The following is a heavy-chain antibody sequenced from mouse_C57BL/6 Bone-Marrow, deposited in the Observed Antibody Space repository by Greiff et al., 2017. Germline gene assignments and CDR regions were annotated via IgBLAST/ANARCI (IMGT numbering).Heavy chain of an antibody. CDR3: ARGFYARDY. V-gene: IGHV1-55*01. CDR2: IYPGSGST. J-gene: IGHJ4*01. Sequence: QVQLQQPGAELVKPGASVKMSCKASGYTFTSYWITWVKPRPGHGLEWIGDIYPGSGSTNYNEKFKSKATLTVDTAYRTAYMQLSSLTSENSAVYYSARGFYARDYWGQGTSVTVSS. CDR1: GYTFTSYW.